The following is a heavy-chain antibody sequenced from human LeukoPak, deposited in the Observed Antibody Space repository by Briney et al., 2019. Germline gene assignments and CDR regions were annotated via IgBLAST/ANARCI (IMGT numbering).Heavy chain of an antibody. CDR3: ARVYVDIVATSWYFDL. CDR1: GGSISSSSYY. D-gene: IGHD5-12*01. Sequence: SETLSLTCTVSGGSISSSSYYWGWIRQPPGKGLEWIGSIYYSGSTYYNPSLKSRVTISVDKSKNQFSLKLSSVTAADTAVYYCARVYVDIVATSWYFDLWGRGTLVTVSS. V-gene: IGHV4-39*07. CDR2: IYYSGST. J-gene: IGHJ2*01.